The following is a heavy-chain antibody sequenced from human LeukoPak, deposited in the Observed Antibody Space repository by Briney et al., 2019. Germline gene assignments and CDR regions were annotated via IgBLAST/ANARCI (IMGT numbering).Heavy chain of an antibody. CDR1: GGSFSGYY. Sequence: SETLSLTCAVYGGSFSGYYWSWIRQPPGKGLEWIGEIYHSGSTNYNPSLKSRVTISVDKSKNQFSLKLSSVTAADTAVYYCARFAVAGLEYYWGQGTLVTVSS. V-gene: IGHV4-34*01. J-gene: IGHJ4*02. CDR3: ARFAVAGLEYY. D-gene: IGHD6-19*01. CDR2: IYHSGST.